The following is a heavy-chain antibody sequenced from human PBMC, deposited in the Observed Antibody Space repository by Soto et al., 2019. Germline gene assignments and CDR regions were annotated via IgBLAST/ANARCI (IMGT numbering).Heavy chain of an antibody. CDR2: INPSGDSR. V-gene: IGHV1-46*01. Sequence: ASVKVSCKASGFSFSDYFMHWVRQAPGQGLEWMGIINPSGDSRNYAQKFQGRVTITTDESTSTAYMELRSLRSEDTAVYYCARSSGGVFGIIIEGSNWLDPWGQGSLVTVSS. D-gene: IGHD3-16*02. J-gene: IGHJ5*02. CDR3: ARSSGGVFGIIIEGSNWLDP. CDR1: GFSFSDYF.